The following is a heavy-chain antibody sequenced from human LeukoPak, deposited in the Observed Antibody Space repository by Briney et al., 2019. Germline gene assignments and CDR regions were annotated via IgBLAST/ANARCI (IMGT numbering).Heavy chain of an antibody. CDR2: ISGGGGST. CDR3: AKGLGSGWYLFEY. V-gene: IGHV3-23*01. D-gene: IGHD6-19*01. Sequence: GGSLRLSCAGSGFTFSSNAMSWVRQAPGKGLEWVSAISGGGGSTYYADSVKGRFTISRDDSKNMLYVQMNSLRAEDTAVYYCAKGLGSGWYLFEYWGQGTLVTVSS. J-gene: IGHJ4*02. CDR1: GFTFSSNA.